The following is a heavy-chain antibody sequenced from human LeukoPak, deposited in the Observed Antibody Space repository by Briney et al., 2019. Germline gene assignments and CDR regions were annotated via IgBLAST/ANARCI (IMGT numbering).Heavy chain of an antibody. J-gene: IGHJ3*02. CDR3: AREPTGYYSYDAFDI. CDR2: IYYSGST. CDR1: GGSISSSSYY. V-gene: IGHV4-39*07. Sequence: SETLSLTCTVSGGSISSSSYYWGWIRQPPGKGLEWIGSIYYSGSTYYNPSLKSRVTISVDTSKNQFSLKLSSVTAADTAAYYCAREPTGYYSYDAFDIWGQGTMVTASS. D-gene: IGHD3-22*01.